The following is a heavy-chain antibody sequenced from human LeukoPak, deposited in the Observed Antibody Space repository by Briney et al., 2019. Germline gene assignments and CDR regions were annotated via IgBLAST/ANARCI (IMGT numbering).Heavy chain of an antibody. CDR3: ARGSTGA. CDR1: GFTISGYS. CDR2: ISSTSRYI. Sequence: GGSLRLSCAASGFTISGYSMNWVRQAPGKGLEWVSSISSTSRYIYYADSVKGRFTISRDNAKNSLYLQMNSLRAEDTAVYYCARGSTGAWGQGTTVTVSS. V-gene: IGHV3-21*04. J-gene: IGHJ6*02.